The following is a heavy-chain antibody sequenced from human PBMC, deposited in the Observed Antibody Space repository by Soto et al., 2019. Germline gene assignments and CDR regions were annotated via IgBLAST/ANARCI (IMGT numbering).Heavy chain of an antibody. CDR2: MNPNSGNT. CDR1: GYTFTSYD. V-gene: IGHV1-8*01. J-gene: IGHJ6*04. CDR3: ARERNMDAMDV. D-gene: IGHD2-2*03. Sequence: QVQLVQSGAEVKKPGASEKVSCKASGYTFTSYDINWLRQATGQGLEWMGWMNPNSGNTPYAHKFQGRLTMNRNTSISTAYMELSILRPEDMAVYYQARERNMDAMDVWGKGTTDSVSS.